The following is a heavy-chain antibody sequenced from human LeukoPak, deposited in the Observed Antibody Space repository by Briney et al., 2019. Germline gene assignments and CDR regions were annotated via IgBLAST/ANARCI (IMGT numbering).Heavy chain of an antibody. J-gene: IGHJ6*02. D-gene: IGHD6-19*01. CDR2: IKQDGSEK. CDR1: GFTFSRYW. CDR3: AREGVAVAGTFYYYYGMDV. V-gene: IGHV3-7*01. Sequence: GGSLRLSCAASGFTFSRYWMSWVRQAPGKGLEWVANIKQDGSEKYYVDSVRGRFISSRDNAKKSLYLQMNSLRAEDTAVYYCAREGVAVAGTFYYYYGMDVWGQGTTVTVSS.